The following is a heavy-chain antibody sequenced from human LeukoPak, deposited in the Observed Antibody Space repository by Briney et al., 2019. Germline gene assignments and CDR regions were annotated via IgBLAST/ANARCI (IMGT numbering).Heavy chain of an antibody. Sequence: SETLSLTCTVSGGSISSYYWSWIRQPPGKGLEWIGYIYYSGSTNYNPSLKSRVTISVDTSKNQFSLKLSSVTAADTAVYYCARDDGVARLDPWGQGTLVTVSS. D-gene: IGHD2-15*01. J-gene: IGHJ5*02. CDR3: ARDDGVARLDP. CDR1: GGSISSYY. V-gene: IGHV4-59*01. CDR2: IYYSGST.